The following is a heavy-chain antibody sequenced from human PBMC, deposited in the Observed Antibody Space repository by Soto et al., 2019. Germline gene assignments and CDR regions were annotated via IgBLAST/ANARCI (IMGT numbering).Heavy chain of an antibody. Sequence: GESLKISCAASGFTFSNAWMSWVRQAPGKGLEWVGRIKSKTDGGTTDYAAPVNGRFTISRDDSKNTLYLQMNSLKTEDTAVYYCTTDVEAGYSSSDYYYYYMDVWGKGTTVTVSS. CDR2: IKSKTDGGTT. CDR1: GFTFSNAW. V-gene: IGHV3-15*01. J-gene: IGHJ6*03. CDR3: TTDVEAGYSSSDYYYYYMDV. D-gene: IGHD6-13*01.